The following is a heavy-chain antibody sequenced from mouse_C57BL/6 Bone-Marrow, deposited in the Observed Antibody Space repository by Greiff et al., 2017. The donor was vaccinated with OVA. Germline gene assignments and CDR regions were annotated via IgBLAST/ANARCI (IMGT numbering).Heavy chain of an antibody. CDR1: GFSFNTYA. CDR2: IRSKSNNYAT. Sequence: VQLQQSGGGLVQPKGSLKLSCAASGFSFNTYAMNWVRQAPVKGLEWVARIRSKSNNYATYYADSVKDRFTISRDDSESMLYLQMNNLKTEDTAMYYCVRQKEIYYYSRGAFAYWGQGTLVTVSA. J-gene: IGHJ3*01. V-gene: IGHV10-1*01. D-gene: IGHD1-1*01. CDR3: VRQKEIYYYSRGAFAY.